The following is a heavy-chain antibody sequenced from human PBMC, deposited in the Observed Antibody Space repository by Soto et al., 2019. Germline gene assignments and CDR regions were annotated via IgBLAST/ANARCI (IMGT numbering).Heavy chain of an antibody. CDR3: ARGNGYYDSSGYYYVYDY. V-gene: IGHV1-69*01. CDR1: GGTFSSYA. CDR2: IIPIFGKA. J-gene: IGHJ4*02. D-gene: IGHD3-22*01. Sequence: QVQLVQSGAEVKKPGSSVKVSCKASGGTFSSYAISWVRQAPGQGLGWRGGIIPIFGKANYAQKFQGRVTITADESTSTAYMELSSLRSEDTAVYYCARGNGYYDSSGYYYVYDYWGQGTLVTVSS.